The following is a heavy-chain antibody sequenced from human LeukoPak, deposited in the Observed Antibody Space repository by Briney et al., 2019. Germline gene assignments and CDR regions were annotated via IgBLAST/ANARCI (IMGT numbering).Heavy chain of an antibody. CDR1: GFIFGSYW. CDR3: AGESWGPGVGERLASGFDI. J-gene: IGHJ3*02. D-gene: IGHD1-26*01. CDR2: IKYDGSAK. Sequence: GGSLRLSCAASGFIFGSYWMNWVRQAPGKGLEWVANIKYDGSAKQYVDSVKGRFTISRDNAKNLLYLQMNSLRVEDTAVYYCAGESWGPGVGERLASGFDIWGQGTMVTVSS. V-gene: IGHV3-7*01.